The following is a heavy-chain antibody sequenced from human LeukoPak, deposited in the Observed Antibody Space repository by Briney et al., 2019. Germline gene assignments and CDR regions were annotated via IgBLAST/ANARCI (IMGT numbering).Heavy chain of an antibody. D-gene: IGHD6-19*01. CDR3: ARPRGRYSSGWYFDY. J-gene: IGHJ4*02. Sequence: ASVKVSCKASGYTFTGYYMHWVRQAPGQGLEWMGWINPNSGGTNYAQKFQGRVTMTRDTSISTAYMELSRLRSDDTAVYYCARPRGRYSSGWYFDYWGQGTLVTVSS. CDR1: GYTFTGYY. CDR2: INPNSGGT. V-gene: IGHV1-2*02.